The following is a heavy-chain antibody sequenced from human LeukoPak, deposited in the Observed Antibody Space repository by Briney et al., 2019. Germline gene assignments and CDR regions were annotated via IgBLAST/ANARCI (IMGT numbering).Heavy chain of an antibody. CDR2: IYRGGTT. Sequence: GGSLRLSCAASGFTVSSNYMTWVRQAPGKGLQWVSVIYRGGTTYYADSVKGRFTISRDTSKNTLYIQMDSLRAEDTAVYYCARVGDYSAFGIWGQGTMVTVSS. J-gene: IGHJ3*02. D-gene: IGHD4-17*01. CDR3: ARVGDYSAFGI. V-gene: IGHV3-53*01. CDR1: GFTVSSNY.